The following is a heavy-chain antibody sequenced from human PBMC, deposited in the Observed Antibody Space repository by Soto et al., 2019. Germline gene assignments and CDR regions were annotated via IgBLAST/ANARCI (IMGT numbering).Heavy chain of an antibody. D-gene: IGHD6-19*01. V-gene: IGHV3-30*18. J-gene: IGHJ4*02. Sequence: VQLVESGGGVVQPGRSLRIACAASGFTCCDYAMHWVRQAPGKGLEWVAVVSHDGRNTHYADSVKGRFTISRDSSKNTVSLEMTSLRAEDTAVYYCAKGGRQWLVTSDFNYWGQGALVTVSS. CDR3: AKGGRQWLVTSDFNY. CDR2: VSHDGRNT. CDR1: GFTCCDYA.